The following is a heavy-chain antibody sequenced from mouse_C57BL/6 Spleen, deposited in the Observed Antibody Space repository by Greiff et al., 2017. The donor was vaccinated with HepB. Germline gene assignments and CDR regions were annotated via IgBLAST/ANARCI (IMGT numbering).Heavy chain of an antibody. D-gene: IGHD1-1*01. CDR1: GYTFTSYG. J-gene: IGHJ3*01. Sequence: VQLQQSGAELARPGASVKLSCTASGYTFTSYGISWVKQRTGQGLEWIGEIYPRSGNTYYNETFKGKATLTADKSSSTAYMELRSLTSEDSAVYFCAMGDTTGFAYWGQGTLVTVSA. CDR2: IYPRSGNT. CDR3: AMGDTTGFAY. V-gene: IGHV1-81*01.